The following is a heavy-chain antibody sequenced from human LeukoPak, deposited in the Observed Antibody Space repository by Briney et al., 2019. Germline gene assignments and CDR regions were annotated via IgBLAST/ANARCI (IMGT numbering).Heavy chain of an antibody. V-gene: IGHV4-39*01. CDR3: ARIGHSYRLDY. J-gene: IGHJ4*02. D-gene: IGHD5-18*01. Sequence: PSETLSLTCTVSGGSISSYYWGWIRQPPGKGLEWIGSIYYSGSTYYNPSLKSRVTISVDTSKNQFSLKLSSVTAADTAVYYCARIGHSYRLDYWGQGTLVTVSS. CDR2: IYYSGST. CDR1: GGSISSYY.